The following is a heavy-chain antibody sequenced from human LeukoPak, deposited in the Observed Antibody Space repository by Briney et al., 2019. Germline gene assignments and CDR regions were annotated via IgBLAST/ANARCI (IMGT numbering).Heavy chain of an antibody. D-gene: IGHD6-19*01. V-gene: IGHV3-30*02. Sequence: GGSLRLSCAASGFTSSSYGMHWVRQAPGKGLEWVAFIRYDGSNKYYADSVKGRFTISRDNSKNTLFLQMSSLRAEDTAVYYCAKVGSGSTLPVVGGQGTLVTVSS. CDR1: GFTSSSYG. CDR3: AKVGSGSTLPVV. CDR2: IRYDGSNK. J-gene: IGHJ1*01.